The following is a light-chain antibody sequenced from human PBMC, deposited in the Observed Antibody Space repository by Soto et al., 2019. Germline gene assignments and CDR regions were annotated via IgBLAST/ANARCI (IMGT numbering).Light chain of an antibody. V-gene: IGKV1-8*01. CDR1: QGISSY. Sequence: AIRMTQSPSSLSASTGDRVTITCRAIQGISSYLAWYQQKPGKAPKLLIYAASTLQSGVPSRFSGSGSGTDFTLTISCLQSEDFATYYCQQYYSYPTFGQGTKVDIK. CDR3: QQYYSYPT. J-gene: IGKJ1*01. CDR2: AAS.